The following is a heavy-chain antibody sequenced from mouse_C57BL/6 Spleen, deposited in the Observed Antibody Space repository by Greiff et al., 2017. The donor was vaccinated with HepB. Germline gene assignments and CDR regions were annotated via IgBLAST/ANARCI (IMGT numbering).Heavy chain of an antibody. D-gene: IGHD2-3*01. J-gene: IGHJ3*01. CDR2: ISSGGDYI. V-gene: IGHV5-9-1*02. CDR3: TRDQGVYDGYY. CDR1: GFTFSSYA. Sequence: EVKLMESGEGLVKPGGSLKLSCAASGFTFSSYAMSWVRQTPEKRLEWVAYISSGGDYIYYADTVKGRFTISRDNARNTLYLQMSSLKSEDTAMYYCTRDQGVYDGYYWGQGTLVTVSA.